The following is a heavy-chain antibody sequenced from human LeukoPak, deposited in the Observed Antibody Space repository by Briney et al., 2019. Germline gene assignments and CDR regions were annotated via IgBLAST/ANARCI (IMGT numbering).Heavy chain of an antibody. CDR3: ARTDNYYFYMDV. CDR1: AYSISSGYY. CDR2: IYHSGST. J-gene: IGHJ6*03. V-gene: IGHV4-38-2*02. Sequence: SETLSLTCTVSAYSISSGYYWGWIRPPPGKGLEWIGNIYHSGSTYYNPSLKSRVTISVDTSNNQFSLKLSSVTAADTAVYYCARTDNYYFYMDVWGTGTTVTISS.